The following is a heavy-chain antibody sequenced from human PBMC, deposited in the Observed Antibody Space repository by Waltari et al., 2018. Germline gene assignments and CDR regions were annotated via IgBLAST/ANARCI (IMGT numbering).Heavy chain of an antibody. CDR3: ARSSSSSLYYGMDV. J-gene: IGHJ6*02. V-gene: IGHV1-18*04. CDR2: ISAYNGTT. Sequence: QVQLVQSGAEVQKPGASVKVTCRASGYTVSSFGIVGVRQAPGQGLEWMGWISAYNGTTNYAQKLQGRVTMTTDTSTSTAYMELRSLRSDDTAVYYCARSSSSSLYYGMDVWGQGTTVTVSS. D-gene: IGHD6-6*01. CDR1: GYTVSSFG.